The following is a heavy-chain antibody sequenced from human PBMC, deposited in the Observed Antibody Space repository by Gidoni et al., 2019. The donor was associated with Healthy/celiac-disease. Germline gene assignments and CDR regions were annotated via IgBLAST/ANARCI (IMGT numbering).Heavy chain of an antibody. D-gene: IGHD6-13*01. J-gene: IGHJ4*02. CDR2: ISSSSSYT. CDR3: AREIAAAGTGDYFDY. CDR1: GFTFSDYY. V-gene: IGHV3-11*05. Sequence: QVQLVESGGGLVKPGGSLRLSGAASGFTFSDYYMSWIRQAPGKGLGWVSYISSSSSYTNYADSVKGRFTISRDNAKNSLYLQMNSLRAEDTAVYYCAREIAAAGTGDYFDYWGQGTLVTVSS.